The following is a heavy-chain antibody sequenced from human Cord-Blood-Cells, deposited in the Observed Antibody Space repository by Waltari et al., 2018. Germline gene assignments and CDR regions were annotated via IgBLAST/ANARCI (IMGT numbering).Heavy chain of an antibody. D-gene: IGHD7-27*01. CDR3: AREMGTGDAFDI. CDR1: GFTFSSYE. V-gene: IGHV3-48*03. J-gene: IGHJ3*02. Sequence: ELQLVESGGGWVQPGGCLRLSCAASGFTFSSYEMHWVRQAPGKGLEWVSYISSSGSTIYYADSVKGRFTISRDNAKNSLYLQMNSLRAEDTAVYYCAREMGTGDAFDIWGQGTMVTVSS. CDR2: ISSSGSTI.